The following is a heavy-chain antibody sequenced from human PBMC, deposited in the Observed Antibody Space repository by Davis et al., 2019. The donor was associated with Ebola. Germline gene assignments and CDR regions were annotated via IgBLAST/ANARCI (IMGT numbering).Heavy chain of an antibody. J-gene: IGHJ6*02. D-gene: IGHD3-16*01. Sequence: PGGSLRLSCAASGFTFSSYAMHWVRQAPGKGLEWVAVISYDGSNKYYADSVKCRFTISRDNSKNTLYLQMNSLRAGDTAVYYCARHYVYDYYMGLDVWGQGTTVTVSS. V-gene: IGHV3-30-3*01. CDR1: GFTFSSYA. CDR3: ARHYVYDYYMGLDV. CDR2: ISYDGSNK.